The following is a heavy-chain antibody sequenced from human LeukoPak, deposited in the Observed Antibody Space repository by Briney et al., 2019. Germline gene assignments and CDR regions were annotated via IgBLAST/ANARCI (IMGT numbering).Heavy chain of an antibody. CDR1: GLTFSSYW. CDR3: ARYGKVVAGPFDY. V-gene: IGHV3-7*03. Sequence: GGSLRLSCVASGLTFSSYWMSWVRQAPGKGLEWEANIKQDGSEKYYVDSVKGRFTISRDNAKNSLNLQMNSLRVEDTAVYYCARYGKVVAGPFDYWGQGTLVTVSS. CDR2: IKQDGSEK. D-gene: IGHD6-19*01. J-gene: IGHJ4*02.